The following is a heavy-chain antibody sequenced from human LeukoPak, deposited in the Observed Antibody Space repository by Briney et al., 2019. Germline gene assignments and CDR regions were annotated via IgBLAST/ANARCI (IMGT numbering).Heavy chain of an antibody. CDR2: IYHSGST. Sequence: PSETLSLTCAVSGGSISSSNWWSWVRQPPGKGLEWIGEIYHSGSTNYNPSLKSRVTISVDKSKNQFSLKLSSVTAADTAVYYCARDQGSGSPNFDYWGQGTLVTVSS. D-gene: IGHD2-15*01. CDR1: GGSISSSNW. CDR3: ARDQGSGSPNFDY. J-gene: IGHJ4*02. V-gene: IGHV4-4*02.